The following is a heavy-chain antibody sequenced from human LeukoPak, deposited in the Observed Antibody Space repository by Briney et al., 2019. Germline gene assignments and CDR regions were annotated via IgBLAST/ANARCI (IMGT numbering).Heavy chain of an antibody. J-gene: IGHJ5*02. V-gene: IGHV1-2*04. Sequence: ASLNVSWKASGYTFTGYYIQLVRQAPGQGLEWMGWIHSNSGGTNYAQKFQGWVTMTSDTSIRPAYMELSQLRPDATAVYSCARGPPIAAAGITWFDPWRQATLVTVCS. CDR2: IHSNSGGT. CDR3: ARGPPIAAAGITWFDP. CDR1: GYTFTGYY. D-gene: IGHD6-13*01.